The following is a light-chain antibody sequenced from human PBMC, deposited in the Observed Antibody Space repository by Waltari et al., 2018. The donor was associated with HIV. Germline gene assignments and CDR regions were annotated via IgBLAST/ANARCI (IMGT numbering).Light chain of an antibody. CDR1: KGIGTY. CDR3: QQAQSFPHT. V-gene: IGKV1-12*01. Sequence: DIQMTQSPPSVSASVGDSVTITCRASKGIGTYLVWYQQKFGGAPQLLIYSASRLQSGSGTNFSLTITNLQPEDFAIYYCQQAQSFPHTFGGGTEV. J-gene: IGKJ4*01. CDR2: SAS.